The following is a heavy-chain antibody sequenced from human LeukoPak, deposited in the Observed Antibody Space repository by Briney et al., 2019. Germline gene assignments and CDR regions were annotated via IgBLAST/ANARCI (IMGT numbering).Heavy chain of an antibody. D-gene: IGHD6-13*01. CDR2: IRSKANSYST. V-gene: IGHV3-73*01. CDR1: GFTFSGSA. CDR3: TRHGSPERRAAAGKDYYYYYGMDV. Sequence: GGSLRLSCAASGFTFSGSAMHWVRQASGKGLEWVGRIRSKANSYSTAYAASVKGRFTISRDDSKNTAYLQMNSLKTEDTAVYYCTRHGSPERRAAAGKDYYYYYGMDVWGQGTTVTVSS. J-gene: IGHJ6*02.